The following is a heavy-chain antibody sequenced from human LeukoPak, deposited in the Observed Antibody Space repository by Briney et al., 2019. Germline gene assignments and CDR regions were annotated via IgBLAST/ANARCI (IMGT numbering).Heavy chain of an antibody. CDR1: GFIFSDYA. Sequence: GGSLRLSCTASGFIFSDYAMSWVRQAPGKGPEWVSSISSSSSYIYYADSVKGRFTISRDNAKNSLYLQMNSLRAEDTAVYYCAKDPWAYYGSGSYYDYWGQGTLVTVSS. V-gene: IGHV3-21*04. CDR2: ISSSSSYI. J-gene: IGHJ4*02. CDR3: AKDPWAYYGSGSYYDY. D-gene: IGHD3-10*01.